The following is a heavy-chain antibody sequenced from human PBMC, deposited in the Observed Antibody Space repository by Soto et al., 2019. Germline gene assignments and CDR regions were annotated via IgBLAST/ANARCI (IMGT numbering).Heavy chain of an antibody. V-gene: IGHV3-30*04. CDR2: ISYDGSNK. J-gene: IGHJ3*02. CDR1: GFTFSSYA. CDR3: ARGGYSGYEDAFDS. D-gene: IGHD5-12*01. Sequence: WGSLRLSCAASGFTFSSYAMHWVRQAPGTGLEWVAVISYDGSNKYYADSVKGRFTISRDNSTNTLYLQMNSLRAEDTAVYCCARGGYSGYEDAFDSWGQGAMVTVSS.